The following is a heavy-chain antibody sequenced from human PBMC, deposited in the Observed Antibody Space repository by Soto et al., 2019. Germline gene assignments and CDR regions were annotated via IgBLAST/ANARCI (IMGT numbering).Heavy chain of an antibody. CDR2: IYYSGTT. Sequence: QVQLQESGPGLVKPSETLSLTCTVSGASMSNYFWEWIRQSPGKGLEWIAYIYYSGTTYYNPSLTPRVTMSVDTSKTQFSLTLSSVTAADAAVYYCGPYDSSGYIWGQGTLVTVSS. CDR1: GASMSNYF. V-gene: IGHV4-59*08. D-gene: IGHD3-22*01. J-gene: IGHJ4*02. CDR3: GPYDSSGYI.